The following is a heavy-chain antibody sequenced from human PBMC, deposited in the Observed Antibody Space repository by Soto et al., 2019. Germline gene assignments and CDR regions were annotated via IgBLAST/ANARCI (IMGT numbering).Heavy chain of an antibody. J-gene: IGHJ3*02. Sequence: PVKVSCKASGSTISSYTISWVRQAPGQRLEWMGGIIPILGVANYAQKFQGRVTITRDTSGSIDYMELSRLRSEDTALYYCARLGVVVIALYAFDIWGQGTMVTVSS. D-gene: IGHD3-22*01. CDR2: IIPILGVA. V-gene: IGHV1-69*02. CDR1: GSTISSYT. CDR3: ARLGVVVIALYAFDI.